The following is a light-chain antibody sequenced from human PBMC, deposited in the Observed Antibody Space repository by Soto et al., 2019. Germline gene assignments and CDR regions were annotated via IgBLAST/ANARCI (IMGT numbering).Light chain of an antibody. CDR2: DAS. V-gene: IGKV3-11*01. Sequence: EIVLTQSPATLSLSPGERATLSCRASQSVSSSLAWYQQKPGQAPRLLMYDASTRATDVPPRFSGSGSGTEFTLTISSLEPEDFAVYYCHQRGNWPPYTFGPGTKLEIK. J-gene: IGKJ2*01. CDR1: QSVSSS. CDR3: HQRGNWPPYT.